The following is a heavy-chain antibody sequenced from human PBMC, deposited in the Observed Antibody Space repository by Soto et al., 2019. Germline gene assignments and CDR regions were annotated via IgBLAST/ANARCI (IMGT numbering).Heavy chain of an antibody. V-gene: IGHV3-30*18. D-gene: IGHD3-3*01. J-gene: IGHJ6*02. CDR3: AKEAGYYDFWSGYRHSMDV. CDR1: GFTFSSYG. Sequence: GGSLRLSCAASGFTFSSYGMHWVRQAPGKGLAWGAVISYDGSNKYYADSVKGRFTISRDNSKNTLYLQMNSLRAEDTAVYYCAKEAGYYDFWSGYRHSMDVWGQGTTVTVSS. CDR2: ISYDGSNK.